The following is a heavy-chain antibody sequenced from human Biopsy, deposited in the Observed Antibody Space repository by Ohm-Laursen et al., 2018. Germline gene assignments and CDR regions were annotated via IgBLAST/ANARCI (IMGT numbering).Heavy chain of an antibody. V-gene: IGHV1-69*01. CDR3: VAYPSSGFFENNDDFAMDV. D-gene: IGHD6-19*01. J-gene: IGHJ6*02. CDR1: GCAFTNYA. CDR2: IITVSETA. Sequence: GSSVKVSCKAFGCAFTNYAINWVRQAPGHGLEWVGGIITVSETAGYAERFQGRVTITADVTTTTAYMDLSSLRSEDTAVYYCVAYPSSGFFENNDDFAMDVWGQGTTVIVSS.